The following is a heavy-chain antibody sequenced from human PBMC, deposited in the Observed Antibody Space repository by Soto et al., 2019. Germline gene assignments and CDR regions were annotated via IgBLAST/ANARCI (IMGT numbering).Heavy chain of an antibody. CDR1: GSSLSTRGVG. J-gene: IGHJ4*02. V-gene: IGHV2-5*02. Sequence: QITLKESGPTLVKPTQTLTLTCTFSGSSLSTRGVGVGWIRQPPGKALEWLALIYWDDDKRYSPFLRSRLTITKDTSKNQVVLTLTNMDPVDTATYYCAHIGISTWFTYWGQGTLLTVSS. CDR3: AHIGISTWFTY. CDR2: IYWDDDK. D-gene: IGHD3-10*01.